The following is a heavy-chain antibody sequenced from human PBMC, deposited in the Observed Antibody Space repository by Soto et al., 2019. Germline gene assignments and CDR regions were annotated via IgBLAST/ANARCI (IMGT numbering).Heavy chain of an antibody. V-gene: IGHV3-30*03. D-gene: IGHD2-21*02. CDR1: GFIFSRYG. CDR3: ERDMQIYCRGDCNFDF. CDR2: ISYDGGER. J-gene: IGHJ4*02. Sequence: PGGSLRLSCGGSGFIFSRYGMHWVRQAPGKGLEWVTGISYDGGERFYADSVKGRFTISRDNSKNRLDLQMSSLRPEDTAVYYCERDMQIYCRGDCNFDFWGQGTLVTVSS.